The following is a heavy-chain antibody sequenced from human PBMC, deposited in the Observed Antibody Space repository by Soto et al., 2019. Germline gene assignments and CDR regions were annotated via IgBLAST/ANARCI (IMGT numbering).Heavy chain of an antibody. J-gene: IGHJ6*02. CDR2: ISAYNGNT. V-gene: IGHV1-18*01. CDR3: ARDRGDYGNSEGMDV. Sequence: ASVKVSCKASGYTFTSYGISWVRQAPGQGLEWMGWISAYNGNTNYAQKLQGRVTMTTDTSTGTAYMELRSLRSDDTAVYYCARDRGDYGNSEGMDVWGQGTTVTVSS. D-gene: IGHD4-17*01. CDR1: GYTFTSYG.